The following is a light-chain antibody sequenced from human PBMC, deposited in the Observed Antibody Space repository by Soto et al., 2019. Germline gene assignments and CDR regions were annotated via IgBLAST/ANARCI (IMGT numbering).Light chain of an antibody. J-gene: IGKJ4*01. CDR2: DAS. CDR1: QSISSW. V-gene: IGKV1-5*01. CDR3: QQYNSYSPALT. Sequence: DIQMTQSPSTLSASVGDRVTITCRASQSISSWLAWYQQKPGKAPKLLIYDASSLESGVPPRFSGSGSGTEFTLTISSLHPDDFATYYCQQYNSYSPALTFGGGTKVEIK.